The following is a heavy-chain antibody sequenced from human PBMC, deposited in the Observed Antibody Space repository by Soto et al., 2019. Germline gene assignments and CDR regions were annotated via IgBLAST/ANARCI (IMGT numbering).Heavy chain of an antibody. Sequence: GGSLRLSCAASGFTFSSYAMSWVRQAPGKGLEWVSAISGSGGSTYYADSVKGRFTIFRDNSKNTLYLQMNSLRAEDTAVYYCAKGSGSYYENWFDPWGQGTLVTVSS. V-gene: IGHV3-23*01. CDR3: AKGSGSYYENWFDP. CDR1: GFTFSSYA. CDR2: ISGSGGST. D-gene: IGHD1-26*01. J-gene: IGHJ5*02.